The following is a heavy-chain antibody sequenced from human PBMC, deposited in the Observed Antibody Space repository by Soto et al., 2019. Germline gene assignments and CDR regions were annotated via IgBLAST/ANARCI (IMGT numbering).Heavy chain of an antibody. V-gene: IGHV4-30-2*03. CDR3: ARQHYYDSSGYYTWN. D-gene: IGHD3-22*01. CDR2: VHYSGST. CDR1: GGSISSSGYS. J-gene: IGHJ4*02. Sequence: SETLSLTCAVSGGSISSSGYSWSWIRQPPGKGLEWIATVHYSGSTYYTPSLKNRVTISADTSNNQFSLRLNSVTAADTAVYYCARQHYYDSSGYYTWNWGQGTLVTVSS.